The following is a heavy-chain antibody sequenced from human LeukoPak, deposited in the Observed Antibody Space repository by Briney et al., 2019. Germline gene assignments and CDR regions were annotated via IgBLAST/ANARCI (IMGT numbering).Heavy chain of an antibody. CDR2: INSDGSST. CDR3: ARGVGYCSSTSCYWWFDP. CDR1: GVTFSSYW. J-gene: IGHJ5*02. Sequence: GGSLRLSCAASGVTFSSYWMHWVRQAPGKGLVWVSRINSDGSSTSYADSVKGRFTISRDNAKNTLYLQMNSLRAEDTAVYYCARGVGYCSSTSCYWWFDPWGQGTLVTVSS. D-gene: IGHD2-2*01. V-gene: IGHV3-74*01.